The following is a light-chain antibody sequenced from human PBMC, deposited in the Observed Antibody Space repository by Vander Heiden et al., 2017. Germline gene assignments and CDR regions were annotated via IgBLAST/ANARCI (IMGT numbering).Light chain of an antibody. J-gene: IGKJ4*01. Sequence: EIVFTQSPCDLAFSPGESATPSCRASQSVSSSYLAWYQQKPGQAPRLLIYGASSRATGIPDGSSGSGSGTDFTLTISRLEPEDFAVYYCQQYGSSSALTFGGGTKVEIK. CDR1: QSVSSSY. CDR2: GAS. V-gene: IGKV3-20*01. CDR3: QQYGSSSALT.